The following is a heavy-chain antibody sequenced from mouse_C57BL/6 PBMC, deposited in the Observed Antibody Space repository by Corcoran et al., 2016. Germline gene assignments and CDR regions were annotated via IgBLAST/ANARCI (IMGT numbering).Heavy chain of an antibody. CDR2: INPNNGGT. J-gene: IGHJ4*01. Sequence: EVQLQQSGPELVKPGASVKISCKASGYTFTDYYMNWVKQSHGKSLEWIGDINPNNGGTSYNQKFKGKATLTVDKSSSTAYMELRSLTSEDSAVYYCARDYGGYWGQGTSVTVSS. D-gene: IGHD1-1*01. V-gene: IGHV1-26*01. CDR1: GYTFTDYY. CDR3: ARDYGGY.